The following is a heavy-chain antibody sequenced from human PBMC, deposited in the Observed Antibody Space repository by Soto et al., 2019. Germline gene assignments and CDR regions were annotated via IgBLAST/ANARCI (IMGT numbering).Heavy chain of an antibody. CDR1: GFTFNMYT. J-gene: IGHJ4*02. CDR3: ARERYDAIDYYYAVDS. CDR2: ISSVSSHI. D-gene: IGHD3-16*01. Sequence: PGGSLRLSCAASGFTFNMYTMNWVRQAPGKGLEWVSSISSVSSHIYYADSVKGRFTISRDNAKDSLYLQMNSLRAEDTAVYYCARERYDAIDYYYAVDSWGQGTLVTVSS. V-gene: IGHV3-21*01.